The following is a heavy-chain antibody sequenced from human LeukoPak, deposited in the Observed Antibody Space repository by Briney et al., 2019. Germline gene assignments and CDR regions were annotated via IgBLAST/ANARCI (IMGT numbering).Heavy chain of an antibody. D-gene: IGHD6-19*01. Sequence: PSQTLSLTCTVSGGSISSGDYYWSWIRQPPGKGLEWIGYMYYSGSTYYNPSLKSRVTISVDTSKNQFSLKLSSVTAADTAVYYCARRVAVAGFDYWGQGTLVTVSS. J-gene: IGHJ4*02. V-gene: IGHV4-30-4*08. CDR1: GGSISSGDYY. CDR2: MYYSGST. CDR3: ARRVAVAGFDY.